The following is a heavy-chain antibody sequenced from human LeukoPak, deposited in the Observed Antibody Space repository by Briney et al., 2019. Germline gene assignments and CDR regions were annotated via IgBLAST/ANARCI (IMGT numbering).Heavy chain of an antibody. D-gene: IGHD5-12*01. CDR1: GYTFTSYD. Sequence: ASVKVSCKASGYTFTSYDINWVRQATGQGLERMGWMNPNSGNTGYAQKFQGRVTMTRNTSISTAYMELSSLRSEDTAVYYCARVWGSATITNFYYMDVWGKGTTVTVSS. CDR3: ARVWGSATITNFYYMDV. V-gene: IGHV1-8*01. CDR2: MNPNSGNT. J-gene: IGHJ6*03.